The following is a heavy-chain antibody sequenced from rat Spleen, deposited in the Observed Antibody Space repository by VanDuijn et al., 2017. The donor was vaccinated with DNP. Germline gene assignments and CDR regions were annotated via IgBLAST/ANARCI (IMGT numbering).Heavy chain of an antibody. CDR2: ISYSGST. CDR3: ARSVYYYSSYIPFDY. CDR1: GYSITSTY. D-gene: IGHD1-2*01. Sequence: EVQLQEPGTGLVKPSQSLSLTCSVTGYSITSTYSGWIRKFPGNKMEWMGYISYSGSTGYNQSIKSRISISRDTSKNQFFLQLNSVTTEDTATYYCARSVYYYSSYIPFDYWGQGVMVTVSS. J-gene: IGHJ2*01. V-gene: IGHV3-1*01.